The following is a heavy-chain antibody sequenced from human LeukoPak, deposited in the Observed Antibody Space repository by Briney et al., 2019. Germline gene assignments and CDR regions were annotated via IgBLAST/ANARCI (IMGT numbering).Heavy chain of an antibody. CDR3: ASLWPYQLSAFDI. Sequence: SETLSLTCAVYGGSFSGYYWSWIRQPPGKGLEWIGEINHSGSTNYNPSLKSRVTISVDTSENQFSLKLSSVTAADTAVYYCASLWPYQLSAFDIWGQGTMVTVSS. V-gene: IGHV4-34*01. D-gene: IGHD2-2*01. CDR2: INHSGST. J-gene: IGHJ3*02. CDR1: GGSFSGYY.